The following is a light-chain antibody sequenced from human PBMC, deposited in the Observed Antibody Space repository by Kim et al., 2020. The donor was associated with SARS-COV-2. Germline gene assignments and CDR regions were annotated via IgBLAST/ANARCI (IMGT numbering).Light chain of an antibody. Sequence: QSVLTQPPSASGTPGQRVTISCSGSSSNIGSNYVYWYQQLPGTAPKLLIYRNNQRPSGVPDRFSCSKSGTSASLAISWLRSEDEADYYCAAWDDSLSGWVFGGGTQLAVL. CDR1: SSNIGSNY. CDR2: RNN. V-gene: IGLV1-47*01. CDR3: AAWDDSLSGWV. J-gene: IGLJ3*02.